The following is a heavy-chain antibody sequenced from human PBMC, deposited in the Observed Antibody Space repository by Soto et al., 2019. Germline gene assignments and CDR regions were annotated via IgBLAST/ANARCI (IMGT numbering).Heavy chain of an antibody. CDR2: ISSSGSTI. D-gene: IGHD2-8*01. CDR3: SKDRTHIELMVYASRGAFDN. Sequence: QVQLVESGGGLVKPGGSLRLSCAASGFTFSDYYRSWIRQASGKGLEWVSYISSSGSTIYYADSVKGRFTISRDNDKNALYQQIYSLRAEDKEVYYCSKDRTHIELMVYASRGAFDNWGQGIMDNVSS. V-gene: IGHV3-11*01. CDR1: GFTFSDYY. J-gene: IGHJ3*02.